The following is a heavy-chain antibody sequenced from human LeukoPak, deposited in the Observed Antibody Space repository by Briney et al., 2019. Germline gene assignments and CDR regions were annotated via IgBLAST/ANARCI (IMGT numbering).Heavy chain of an antibody. CDR3: AKSYYDYVDAFDI. Sequence: PSETLSLTCTVSFDSIRSSNYYWGWIRQHPGKGLEWIVSIHYSGRSYHHPSLKSRATVDTSKNQISLKLSSVTAADTAVYYCAKSYYDYVDAFDIWGQGTLVTVSS. V-gene: IGHV4-39*01. J-gene: IGHJ3*02. D-gene: IGHD3-16*01. CDR1: FDSIRSSNYY. CDR2: IHYSGRS.